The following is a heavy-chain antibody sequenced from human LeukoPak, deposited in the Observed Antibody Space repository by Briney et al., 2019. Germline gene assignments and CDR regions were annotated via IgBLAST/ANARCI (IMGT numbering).Heavy chain of an antibody. CDR3: ARTDRAYYYDSGGYGPVWYFDL. V-gene: IGHV4-59*01. CDR1: GGYISSYY. CDR2: LYHSGST. Sequence: SETLSLTCTVSGGYISSYYWSWLRPPPGKGLEWIGYLYHSGSTNYNPSLERRLTISVDTSKPQFSLKLSSVTAADTAVYYCARTDRAYYYDSGGYGPVWYFDLWGRGTLVTVSS. J-gene: IGHJ2*01. D-gene: IGHD3-22*01.